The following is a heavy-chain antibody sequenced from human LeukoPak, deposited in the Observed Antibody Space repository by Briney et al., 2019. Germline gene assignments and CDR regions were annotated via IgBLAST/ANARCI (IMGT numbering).Heavy chain of an antibody. Sequence: SETLSLTCTVSGVSVSSGSYYWGWIRQPPGKGLEWIVYIYYSGSTNYNPSLKSQVTISVDTSKNQFSLKLSSVTAADTAVYYCARDLVVVVAATMDYGMDVWGKGTTVTVSS. D-gene: IGHD2-15*01. J-gene: IGHJ6*04. CDR1: GVSVSSGSYY. CDR2: IYYSGST. CDR3: ARDLVVVVAATMDYGMDV. V-gene: IGHV4-61*01.